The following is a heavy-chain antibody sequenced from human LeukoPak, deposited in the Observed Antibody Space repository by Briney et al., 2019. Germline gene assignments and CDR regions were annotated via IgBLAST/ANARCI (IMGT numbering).Heavy chain of an antibody. Sequence: SVKVSCKASGYTITGYYMHWVRQAPGQGPEWMGRINPNSGGTNSAQKFQGWVTMTRDTSISTAYMELSRLRSDDTAVYYCARDQREVVLAVSGLLDVWGQGTTVTVSS. CDR1: GYTITGYY. J-gene: IGHJ6*02. D-gene: IGHD2-2*01. CDR2: INPNSGGT. V-gene: IGHV1-2*04. CDR3: ARDQREVVLAVSGLLDV.